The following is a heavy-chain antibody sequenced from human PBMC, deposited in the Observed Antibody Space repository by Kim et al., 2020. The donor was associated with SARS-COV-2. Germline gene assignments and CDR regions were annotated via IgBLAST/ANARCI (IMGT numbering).Heavy chain of an antibody. CDR2: ISYDGSNK. J-gene: IGHJ4*02. Sequence: GGSLRLSCAASGFTFSSYAMHWVRQAPGKGLEWVAVISYDGSNKYYADSVKGRFTISRDNSKNTLYLQMNSLRAEDTAVYYCARPIYYYGSGADFDYWGQGTLVTVSS. V-gene: IGHV3-30*04. CDR3: ARPIYYYGSGADFDY. D-gene: IGHD3-10*01. CDR1: GFTFSSYA.